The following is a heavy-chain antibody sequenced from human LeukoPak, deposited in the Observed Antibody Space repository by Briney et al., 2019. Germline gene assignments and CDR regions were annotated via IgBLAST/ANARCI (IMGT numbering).Heavy chain of an antibody. CDR3: ARGLLDFYYYYMDV. CDR2: INPNSGGT. Sequence: ASVKVSCKASGYTFSGYYMHWVRQAPGQGLEWMGWINPNSGGTNYAQKFQGRVTMTRDTSISTAYMELSRLRSDDTAVYYCARGLLDFYYYYMDVWGKGTTVTVSS. CDR1: GYTFSGYY. V-gene: IGHV1-2*02. J-gene: IGHJ6*03. D-gene: IGHD2/OR15-2a*01.